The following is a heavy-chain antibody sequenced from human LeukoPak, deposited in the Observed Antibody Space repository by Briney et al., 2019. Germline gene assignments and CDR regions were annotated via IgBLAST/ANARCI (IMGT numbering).Heavy chain of an antibody. V-gene: IGHV4-4*07. D-gene: IGHD3-10*01. CDR2: IYASGSP. Sequence: PSETLSLTCTVSGGSISNYYWSWIGHPAGMELEWIGRIYASGSPNYNPSLKGRVTMSVDTSNNQFSLNLSSVTAADTAVYYCARTSARGAQFDYWGQGTLVTVS. CDR3: ARTSARGAQFDY. J-gene: IGHJ4*02. CDR1: GGSISNYY.